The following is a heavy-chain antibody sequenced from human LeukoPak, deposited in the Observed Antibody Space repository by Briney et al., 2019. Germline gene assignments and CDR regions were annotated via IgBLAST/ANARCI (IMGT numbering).Heavy chain of an antibody. Sequence: GRSLRLSCAASGFTFSSYAMHWVRQAPGKGLEWVAVISYDGSNKYYADSVKGRFTISRDNSKNTLYLQMNSLRAEDTAVYYCAREGGTVVTPYYYYGMDVWGQGTTVTVSS. CDR3: AREGGTVVTPYYYYGMDV. J-gene: IGHJ6*02. D-gene: IGHD4-23*01. V-gene: IGHV3-30-3*01. CDR1: GFTFSSYA. CDR2: ISYDGSNK.